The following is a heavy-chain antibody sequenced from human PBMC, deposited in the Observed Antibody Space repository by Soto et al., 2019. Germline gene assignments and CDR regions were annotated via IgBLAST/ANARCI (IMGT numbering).Heavy chain of an antibody. CDR3: AKDLVVPAGLGRYYYGMDV. D-gene: IGHD2-2*01. Sequence: PGGSLRLSCAASGFTFSSYGMHWVRQAPGKGLEWVAVISYDGSNKYYADSVKGRFTISRDNSKNTLYLQMNSLRAEDTAVYYRAKDLVVPAGLGRYYYGMDVWGQGTTVTVS. J-gene: IGHJ6*02. CDR1: GFTFSSYG. CDR2: ISYDGSNK. V-gene: IGHV3-30*18.